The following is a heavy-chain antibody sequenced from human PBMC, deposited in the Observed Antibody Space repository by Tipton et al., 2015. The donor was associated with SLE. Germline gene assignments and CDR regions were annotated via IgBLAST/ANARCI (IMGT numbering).Heavy chain of an antibody. Sequence: TLSLTCTVSGGSISSRDYHWGWIRQPPGKGLEWIGNIYYSGSTYHNPSLKSRVTISVDTSKNQFSLKLVSVTAADTAVYYCARQPAAFDIWGQGTRVTVSS. J-gene: IGHJ3*02. CDR3: ARQPAAFDI. V-gene: IGHV4-39*01. CDR2: IYYSGST. CDR1: GGSISSRDYH.